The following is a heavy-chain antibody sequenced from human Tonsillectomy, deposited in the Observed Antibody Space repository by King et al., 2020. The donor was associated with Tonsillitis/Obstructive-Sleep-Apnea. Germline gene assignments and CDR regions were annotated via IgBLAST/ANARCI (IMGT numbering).Heavy chain of an antibody. D-gene: IGHD2-2*01. J-gene: IGHJ5*02. CDR2: ISDSGGST. V-gene: IGHV3-23*04. Sequence: VQLVESGGHLVQPGGSLRLACAASGVTFRTYAMSWVRQAPGKGLEWVSSISDSGGSTYYADSVKGRFTISRDNSKNTLYRQMNSLRAEDTAIYYCAKSYIVVVPAAVANWFDPWGQGTLVTVSS. CDR3: AKSYIVVVPAAVANWFDP. CDR1: GVTFRTYA.